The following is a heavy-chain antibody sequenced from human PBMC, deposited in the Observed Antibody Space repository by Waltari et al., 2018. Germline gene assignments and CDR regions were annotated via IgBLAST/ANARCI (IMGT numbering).Heavy chain of an antibody. CDR3: ARHPNRYFDL. V-gene: IGHV4-4*07. Sequence: QVQLQESGPGLVKPSETLSLTCTVSGDSISSSYWNWIRQPAGKGLEWIGRIYTSGSTKYNPSLKSRVTMSVDTSKNQFSLKLSSVTAADTAVYYCARHPNRYFDLWGRGTLVTVSS. J-gene: IGHJ2*01. CDR2: IYTSGST. CDR1: GDSISSSY.